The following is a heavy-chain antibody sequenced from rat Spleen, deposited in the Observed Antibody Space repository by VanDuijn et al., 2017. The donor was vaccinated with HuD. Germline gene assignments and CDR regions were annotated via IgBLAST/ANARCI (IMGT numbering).Heavy chain of an antibody. CDR3: AKDMNYYSTYPFYVMGD. V-gene: IGHV5-25*01. CDR2: ISPDGGST. CDR1: GFTFSNYY. J-gene: IGHJ4*01. Sequence: EVQLVESGGGLVQPGRSMKLSCAALGFTFSNYYMAWVRQAPTKGLEWVASISPDGGSTYYPDSVKGRFTISRDNAENTVYLQMNSLRSEDTATYYCAKDMNYYSTYPFYVMGDWGQGASVTVSS. D-gene: IGHD1-2*01.